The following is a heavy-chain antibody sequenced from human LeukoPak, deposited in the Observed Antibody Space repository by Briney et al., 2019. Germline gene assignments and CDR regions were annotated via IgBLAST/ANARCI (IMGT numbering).Heavy chain of an antibody. J-gene: IGHJ4*02. V-gene: IGHV4-59*12. CDR2: IYYSGST. D-gene: IGHD3-10*01. CDR1: GGSISSYY. Sequence: SETLSLTCTVSGGSISSYYWSWLRQPPGKGLEWIGYIYYSGSTNYNPSLKSRVTISVDTSKNQFSLQLNSVTPEDTAVYYCARDLWFGELEPPYFDYWGQGTLVTVSS. CDR3: ARDLWFGELEPPYFDY.